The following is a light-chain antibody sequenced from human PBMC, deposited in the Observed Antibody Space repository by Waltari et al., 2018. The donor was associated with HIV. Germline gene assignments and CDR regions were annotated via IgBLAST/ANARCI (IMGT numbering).Light chain of an antibody. V-gene: IGLV1-47*01. Sequence: QSVLTQPPSASGTPGQRVTISCSGSSSNLGRNYVHWYQQLPGRAPKLLIYRNTKGPSGVPDRFSGSKSGTSAALAISGLRSEDEADYYCASWDDSLSGVVFGGGTKLTVL. CDR1: SSNLGRNY. CDR3: ASWDDSLSGVV. J-gene: IGLJ2*01. CDR2: RNT.